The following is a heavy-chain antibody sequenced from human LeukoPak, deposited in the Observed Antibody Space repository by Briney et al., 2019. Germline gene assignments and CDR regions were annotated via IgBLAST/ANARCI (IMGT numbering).Heavy chain of an antibody. CDR2: IDPNSGGA. J-gene: IGHJ4*02. D-gene: IGHD6-13*01. CDR3: ARDRHNSSWYGGNFDY. Sequence: ASVKVSCKASGYTFTSYTISWVRQAPGQGLEWMGWIDPNSGGANYAQKFQGRVTMTRDTSISTAYLELSRLRSDDTAVYYCARDRHNSSWYGGNFDYWGQGTLVTVSS. V-gene: IGHV1-2*02. CDR1: GYTFTSYT.